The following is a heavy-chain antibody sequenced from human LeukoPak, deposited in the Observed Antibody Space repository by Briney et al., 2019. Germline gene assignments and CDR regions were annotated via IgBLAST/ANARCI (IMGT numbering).Heavy chain of an antibody. CDR1: GFTFSSYA. Sequence: GGSLRLSCAASGFTFSSYAMSWVRQAPGKGLEWVSAISGSGGSTYYADSVKGRFTISGDNSKKTRDLQMKSLTAEDTAVYYWAKGHGLQSLAPFYYCGQGTLVTVSS. CDR2: ISGSGGST. D-gene: IGHD3-3*02. V-gene: IGHV3-23*01. CDR3: AKGHGLQSLAPFYY. J-gene: IGHJ4*02.